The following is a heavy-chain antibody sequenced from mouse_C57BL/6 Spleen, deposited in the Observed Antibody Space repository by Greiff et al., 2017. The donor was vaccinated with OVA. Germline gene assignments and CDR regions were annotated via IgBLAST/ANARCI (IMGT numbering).Heavy chain of an antibody. J-gene: IGHJ2*01. Sequence: EVQVVESGGGLVKPGGSLKLSCAASGFTFSSYTMSWVRQTPEKRLEWVATISGGGGNTYYPDSVKGRFTISRDNAKNTLYLQMSSLRSEDTALYYCARGSWDPFDYWGQGTTLTVSS. D-gene: IGHD4-1*01. V-gene: IGHV5-9*01. CDR2: ISGGGGNT. CDR1: GFTFSSYT. CDR3: ARGSWDPFDY.